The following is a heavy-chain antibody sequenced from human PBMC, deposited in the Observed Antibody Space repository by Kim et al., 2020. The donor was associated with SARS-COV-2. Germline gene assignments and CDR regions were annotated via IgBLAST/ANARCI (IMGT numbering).Heavy chain of an antibody. D-gene: IGHD6-19*01. V-gene: IGHV3-74*01. CDR2: INTDGSST. CDR3: ARDGGSGWAAY. Sequence: GGSLRLSCAASGFTFGTYWMHWVRQVPGKGLVWVSHINTDGSSTNYADSVKGRFTISRDNAKNTLYLQMDSLRAEDTAVYYCARDGGSGWAAYWGQGTLVTVSS. CDR1: GFTFGTYW. J-gene: IGHJ4*02.